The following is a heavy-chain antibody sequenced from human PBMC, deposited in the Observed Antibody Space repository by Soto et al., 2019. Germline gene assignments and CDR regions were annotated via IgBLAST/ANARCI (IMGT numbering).Heavy chain of an antibody. Sequence: QVQLVESGGGLVKPGGSLRLSCAASGFTFSDYYMSWIRQAPGKGLEGVSYISSSGSTIYYADSVKGRFTISRDNAKNARYLQMNSRRAEDTAVYYGARAKRERQYAFDIWGQGTMVTVSS. CDR2: ISSSGSTI. CDR1: GFTFSDYY. V-gene: IGHV3-11*01. CDR3: ARAKRERQYAFDI. J-gene: IGHJ3*02. D-gene: IGHD1-1*01.